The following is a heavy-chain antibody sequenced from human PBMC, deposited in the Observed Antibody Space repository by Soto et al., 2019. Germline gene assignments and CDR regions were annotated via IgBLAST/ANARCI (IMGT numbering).Heavy chain of an antibody. CDR3: AKEVTVGATLDYYYYYGMDV. CDR2: ISGSGGST. Sequence: GSLRLSCAASGFTFSSYAMSWVRQAPGKGLEWVSAISGSGGSTYYADSVKGRFTISRDNSKNTLYLQMNSLRAEDTAVYYCAKEVTVGATLDYYYYYGMDVWGQGTTVTVSS. D-gene: IGHD1-26*01. V-gene: IGHV3-23*01. J-gene: IGHJ6*02. CDR1: GFTFSSYA.